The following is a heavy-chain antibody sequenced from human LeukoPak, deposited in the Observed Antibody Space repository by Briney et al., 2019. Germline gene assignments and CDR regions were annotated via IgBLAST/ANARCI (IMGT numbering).Heavy chain of an antibody. CDR3: ARDRTKRYYDSSGNYNDY. D-gene: IGHD3-22*01. J-gene: IGHJ4*02. V-gene: IGHV1-18*01. CDR2: ISAYNGNT. Sequence: GASVKVSCKASGYTFTSYGISWVRQAPGQGLEWMGWISAYNGNTNYAQKLQGRVTMTTDTSTSTAYMELSRLRSDDTAVYYCARDRTKRYYDSSGNYNDYWGQGTLVTVSS. CDR1: GYTFTSYG.